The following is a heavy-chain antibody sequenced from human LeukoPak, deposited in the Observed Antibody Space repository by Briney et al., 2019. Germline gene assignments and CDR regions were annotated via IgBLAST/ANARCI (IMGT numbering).Heavy chain of an antibody. J-gene: IGHJ6*02. CDR1: GGSISSYY. V-gene: IGHV4-59*08. D-gene: IGHD4-23*01. Sequence: SETLSLTCTVSGGSISSYYWSWIRQPPGKGLEWIGYIYYSGSTNYNPSLKSRVTISVDTSKNQFSLKLSSVTAADTAVYYCARTTVVTPLGYYGMDVWGQGTTVTVSS. CDR3: ARTTVVTPLGYYGMDV. CDR2: IYYSGST.